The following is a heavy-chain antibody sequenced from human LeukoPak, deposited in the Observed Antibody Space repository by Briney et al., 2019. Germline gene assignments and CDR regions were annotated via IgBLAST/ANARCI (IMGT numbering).Heavy chain of an antibody. V-gene: IGHV1-2*06. Sequence: ASVRVSCKASGYTLNSYYIHCVREAPGQGLEWMGRINPVNGVANYAQKFQGRVTLTRDTTISTAFMELSSLRSDDTALSHCGRHYGGDAAFDIWGQGTMVTVSS. CDR1: GYTLNSYY. J-gene: IGHJ3*02. CDR3: GRHYGGDAAFDI. D-gene: IGHD4-23*01. CDR2: INPVNGVA.